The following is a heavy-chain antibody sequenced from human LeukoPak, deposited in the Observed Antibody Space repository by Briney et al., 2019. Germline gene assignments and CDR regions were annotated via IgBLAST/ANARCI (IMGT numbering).Heavy chain of an antibody. V-gene: IGHV4-38-2*01. Sequence: SETLSLTCAVSGYSISSGYYWGWIRQPPGKGLEWIGSIYHSGSTYYNPSLKSRVTISVDTSKNQFSLKLSSVTAADTAVYYCARHSTSSSSDYWGQGTLVTVSS. D-gene: IGHD6-6*01. CDR2: IYHSGST. CDR3: ARHSTSSSSDY. J-gene: IGHJ4*02. CDR1: GYSISSGYY.